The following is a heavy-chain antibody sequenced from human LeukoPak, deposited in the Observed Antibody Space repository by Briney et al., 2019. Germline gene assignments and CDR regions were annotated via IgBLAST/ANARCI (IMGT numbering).Heavy chain of an antibody. CDR2: IIPIFGTA. J-gene: IGHJ4*02. V-gene: IGHV1-69*05. D-gene: IGHD3-22*01. CDR3: ARAGDRTYYYDSSVSALDY. Sequence: SVTVSCKASGGTFSSYAISWVRQAPGQGLEWMGGIIPIFGTANYAQKFQGRVTITTDESTSTAYMELSSLRSEDTAVYYCARAGDRTYYYDSSVSALDYWGQGTLVTVSS. CDR1: GGTFSSYA.